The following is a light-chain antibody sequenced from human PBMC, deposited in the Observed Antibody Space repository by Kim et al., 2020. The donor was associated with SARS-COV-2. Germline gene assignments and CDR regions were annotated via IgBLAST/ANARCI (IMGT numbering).Light chain of an antibody. CDR2: DVS. CDR1: SSDVGGYNY. CDR3: CSYAGSYTWV. Sequence: QSALTQPRSVSGSPVQSVTISCTGTSSDVGGYNYVSWYQQHPGKAPKLMIYDVSKRPSGVPDRFSGSKSGNTASLTISGLQAEDEADYYCCSYAGSYTWVFGGGTKVTVL. V-gene: IGLV2-11*01. J-gene: IGLJ3*02.